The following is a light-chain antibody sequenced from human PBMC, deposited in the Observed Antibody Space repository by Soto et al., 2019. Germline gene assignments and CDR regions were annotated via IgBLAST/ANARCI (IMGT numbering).Light chain of an antibody. CDR3: QQYNNWPPIT. Sequence: EFVLTQSPGTLSLSPGDRATLSFRASQSVSSYLAWYQQKPGQAPRLLMYEASNRATGIPARFSGSGSGTEFTLTISSLQSEDFAVYYCQQYNNWPPITFGQGTRLEIK. J-gene: IGKJ5*01. V-gene: IGKV3-15*01. CDR2: EAS. CDR1: QSVSSY.